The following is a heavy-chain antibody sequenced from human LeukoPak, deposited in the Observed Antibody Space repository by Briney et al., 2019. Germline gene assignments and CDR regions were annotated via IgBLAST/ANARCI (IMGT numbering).Heavy chain of an antibody. V-gene: IGHV4-4*02. D-gene: IGHD3-16*01. J-gene: IGHJ4*02. CDR2: ISLSGVT. CDR1: GGSISSTNW. Sequence: SGTLSLTCGVSGGSISSTNWWSWVRQPPGQGLEWIGEISLSGVTNYNPSLKSRVTMSLDRSKNHLSLTLTSVTAADTAVYYCSRESWAFSPFGDWGQGTLVTVSS. CDR3: SRESWAFSPFGD.